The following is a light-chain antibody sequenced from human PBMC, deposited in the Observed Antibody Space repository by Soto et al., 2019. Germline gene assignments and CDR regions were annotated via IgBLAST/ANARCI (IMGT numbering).Light chain of an antibody. J-gene: IGLJ1*01. CDR1: SSDVGGYNY. V-gene: IGLV2-8*01. CDR2: EVS. CDR3: ISYAGSNLLYV. Sequence: QSVLTQPPPASGAPGQSVTISCTGTSSDVGGYNYVSWYQQHPGKAPKLMIYEVSKRPSGVPDRFSGSKSGNTASLTVSGLQAEDEADYYCISYAGSNLLYVFGTGTKVT.